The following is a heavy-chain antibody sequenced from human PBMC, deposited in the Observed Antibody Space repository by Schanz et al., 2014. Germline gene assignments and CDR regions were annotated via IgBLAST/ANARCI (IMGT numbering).Heavy chain of an antibody. CDR2: INLSGGST. Sequence: QVQLVQSGAEAKKPGSSMKVSCKASGGTFNSYTINWLRQAPGQGLEWMGIINLSGGSTNNAQKFQGRLTMTRDTSTSTVYMERNSLRSEDTAVYYCARTIAYGDSSGYFDYWGQGTLVTVSS. CDR1: GGTFNSYT. J-gene: IGHJ4*02. V-gene: IGHV1-46*02. CDR3: ARTIAYGDSSGYFDY. D-gene: IGHD4-17*01.